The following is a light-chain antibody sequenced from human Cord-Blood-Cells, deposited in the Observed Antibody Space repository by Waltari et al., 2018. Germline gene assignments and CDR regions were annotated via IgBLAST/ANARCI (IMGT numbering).Light chain of an antibody. Sequence: DIQMNQSPSSLSASVGARVTITCRASQSISSDVNWYQQKPGKAPKLRIYAASSLQSGVPSRFSGSGSGTDFTLTISSLQPEDFATYYCQQSYSTLWTFGQGTKVEIK. CDR2: AAS. CDR3: QQSYSTLWT. J-gene: IGKJ1*01. V-gene: IGKV1-39*01. CDR1: QSISSD.